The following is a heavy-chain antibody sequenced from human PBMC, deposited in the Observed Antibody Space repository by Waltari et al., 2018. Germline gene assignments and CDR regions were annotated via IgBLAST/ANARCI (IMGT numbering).Heavy chain of an antibody. D-gene: IGHD3-10*01. V-gene: IGHV1-2*02. CDR2: INPNNGGT. Sequence: QVPLVQSGAEVKKPGASVKVSCKASGYTFTGYYLYWVRQAPGQGLECMGWINPNNGGTNNAQKFQGRVIMTRDTSISTAYMELRRLRSDDTAVYYCARVPRRFGEFTPMNYFDYWGQGTLVTVSS. J-gene: IGHJ4*02. CDR3: ARVPRRFGEFTPMNYFDY. CDR1: GYTFTGYY.